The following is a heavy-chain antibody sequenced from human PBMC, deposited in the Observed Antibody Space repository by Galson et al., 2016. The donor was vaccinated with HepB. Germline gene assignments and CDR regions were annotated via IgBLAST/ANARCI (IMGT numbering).Heavy chain of an antibody. D-gene: IGHD5-12*01. J-gene: IGHJ5*02. CDR2: IYWDDDK. CDR1: GFPLNTSGMG. Sequence: PALVKPTQTLTLTCTFSGFPLNTSGMGVGWVRQPPGKALEWLAFIYWDDDKRYSPSLKSRLTITKDTSKNQVVLTVTNMDPVDTATYYCARRHYMGYDSQINNWFDPWGQGTLVIVSS. CDR3: ARRHYMGYDSQINNWFDP. V-gene: IGHV2-5*02.